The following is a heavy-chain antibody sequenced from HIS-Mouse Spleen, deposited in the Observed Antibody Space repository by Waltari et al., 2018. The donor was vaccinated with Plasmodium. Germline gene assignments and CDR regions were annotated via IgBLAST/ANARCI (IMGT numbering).Heavy chain of an antibody. V-gene: IGHV1-18*01. CDR1: GYTFPSYG. D-gene: IGHD6-19*01. CDR2: ISPYNGNT. CDR3: GRGSAGDAFDI. J-gene: IGHJ3*02. Sequence: VQLVQSGAEVKKPGAPVKVSFKASGYTFPSYGITWVRKAPGQGLEWMGWISPYNGNTNYAQNLQGRVTMTTDTSTSTAYMELRSLRSDDTAVYYCGRGSAGDAFDIWGQGTMVTVSS.